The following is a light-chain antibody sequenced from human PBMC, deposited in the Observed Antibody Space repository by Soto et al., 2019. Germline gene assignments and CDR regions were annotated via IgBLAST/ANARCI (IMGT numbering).Light chain of an antibody. CDR3: SSYTGTNTRYV. V-gene: IGLV2-14*01. Sequence: QSALTQPASVSGSPGQSITISCTGTSSDVGGYKYVSWYQQHPGKTPKLVIYEVSDRPSGVSNRFSGSKSGNTASLTISGLQAEDEADHYCSSYTGTNTRYVFGTGTKLTVL. J-gene: IGLJ1*01. CDR1: SSDVGGYKY. CDR2: EVS.